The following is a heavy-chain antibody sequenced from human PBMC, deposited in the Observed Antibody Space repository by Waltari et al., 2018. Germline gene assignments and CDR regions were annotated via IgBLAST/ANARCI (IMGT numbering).Heavy chain of an antibody. D-gene: IGHD1-26*01. V-gene: IGHV1-2*02. CDR1: GYTFSGYY. J-gene: IGHJ4*02. Sequence: QVQLVQSVAEVTKPGASVKVSCEASGYTFSGYYMHWVRQAPGQGLEWMGWINPNSGGTHYAQQFQDRVTMTRDTSISTAHMELSRLTSDDAAVYYCARDLNSGTFYADYWGQGTLVAVSS. CDR3: ARDLNSGTFYADY. CDR2: INPNSGGT.